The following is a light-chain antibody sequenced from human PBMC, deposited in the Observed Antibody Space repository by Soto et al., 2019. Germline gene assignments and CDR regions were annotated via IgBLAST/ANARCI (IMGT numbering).Light chain of an antibody. CDR2: QVT. V-gene: IGLV2-14*01. Sequence: QSALTQPASVSGSPGQSITISRTGTSSDLAIYNYVSWYQQQPGKAPKLMIYQVTNRPSGVSNRFSGSRSGNTASLTISGLQAEDEADYYCSSYTDSSNYVFGTGTKVTVL. CDR1: SSDLAIYNY. CDR3: SSYTDSSNYV. J-gene: IGLJ1*01.